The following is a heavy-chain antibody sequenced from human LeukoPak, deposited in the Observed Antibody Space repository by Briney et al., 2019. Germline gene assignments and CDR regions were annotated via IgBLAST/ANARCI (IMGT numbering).Heavy chain of an antibody. D-gene: IGHD3-16*01. J-gene: IGHJ3*02. CDR2: INHSGST. V-gene: IGHV4-34*01. Sequence: SETLSLTCAVYGGSFSGYYWSWIRQPPGKGLEWIGEINHSGSTNYNPSLKSRVTISVDTSKNQFSLKLSSVTAADTAVYYCARGGGYLAFDMWGQGTMVTVSS. CDR3: ARGGGYLAFDM. CDR1: GGSFSGYY.